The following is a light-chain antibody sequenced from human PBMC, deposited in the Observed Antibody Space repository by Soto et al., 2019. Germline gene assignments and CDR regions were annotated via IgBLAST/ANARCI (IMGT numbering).Light chain of an antibody. CDR3: SAYTARRALV. Sequence: QSVLTQPASVSVSAGQSITISCSGTMRDVGAYNLVSWYQQHPGTAPKLIIYEVRNRPSGISSRFSGSRSGNTASLTISGLQPEDEGDYYGSAYTARRALVLGGGTK. CDR1: MRDVGAYNL. J-gene: IGLJ3*02. V-gene: IGLV2-14*01. CDR2: EVR.